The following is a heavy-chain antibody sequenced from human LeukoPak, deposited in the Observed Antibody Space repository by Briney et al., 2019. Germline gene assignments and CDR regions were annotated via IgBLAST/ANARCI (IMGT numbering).Heavy chain of an antibody. V-gene: IGHV1-2*02. Sequence: ASVTVSCKASEYIFTDYYIHWVRQAPGQGLEWMGWINPHSGGTNYAQNFQDRVTMTGDTSISTAYMELSRLISDDTAIYYCARGGDNYDILTQWGQGTLVTVSS. CDR2: INPHSGGT. CDR3: ARGGDNYDILTQ. J-gene: IGHJ4*02. D-gene: IGHD3-9*01. CDR1: EYIFTDYY.